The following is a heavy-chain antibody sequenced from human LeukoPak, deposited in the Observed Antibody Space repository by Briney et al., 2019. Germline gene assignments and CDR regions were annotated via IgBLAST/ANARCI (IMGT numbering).Heavy chain of an antibody. CDR2: IYYSGST. Sequence: PSETLSLTCTVSGGSISSGGYYWSWIRQHPGKGLEWIGCIYYSGSTYYNPSLKSRVTISVDTSKNQFSLKLSSVTAADTAVYYCARGWRRGYCSGGSCSYFDYWGQGALVTVSS. J-gene: IGHJ4*02. V-gene: IGHV4-31*03. D-gene: IGHD2-15*01. CDR1: GGSISSGGYY. CDR3: ARGWRRGYCSGGSCSYFDY.